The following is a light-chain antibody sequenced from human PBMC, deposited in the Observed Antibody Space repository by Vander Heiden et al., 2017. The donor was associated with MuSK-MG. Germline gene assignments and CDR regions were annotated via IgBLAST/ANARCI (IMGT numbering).Light chain of an antibody. CDR2: DDN. Sequence: SYVLTQPPSVSVAPGQTARITCGGNNIGSKNVYWYQQKAGQAPVLVVYDDNDRPSGIPERFSGSNSGNTATLTIARVEAGDEADYSCQVWESASDHYVFGTGTKVTVI. V-gene: IGLV3-21*02. CDR3: QVWESASDHYV. J-gene: IGLJ1*01. CDR1: NIGSKN.